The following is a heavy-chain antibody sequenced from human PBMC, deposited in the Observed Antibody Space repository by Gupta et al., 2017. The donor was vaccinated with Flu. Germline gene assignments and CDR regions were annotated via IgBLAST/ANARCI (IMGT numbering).Heavy chain of an antibody. D-gene: IGHD3-22*01. Sequence: EVKLVESGGGLVQPGGSLRLSCAASGFIFSNYWISWVRRAPGKGLEWVANVKHDGSEKYYVDSVKGRFTASRDNTRNSLYLQMNSLRAEDTAVYYCAREGGYYDTSGYSPDYWGQGTLVTVSS. J-gene: IGHJ4*02. CDR1: GFIFSNYW. CDR3: AREGGYYDTSGYSPDY. CDR2: VKHDGSEK. V-gene: IGHV3-7*01.